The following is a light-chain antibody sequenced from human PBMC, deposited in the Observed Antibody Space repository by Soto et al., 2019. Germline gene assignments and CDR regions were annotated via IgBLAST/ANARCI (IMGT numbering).Light chain of an antibody. CDR3: SSYAGSNNYV. J-gene: IGLJ1*01. Sequence: QSALTQPPSASGSPGQSVTISCTGTSSDVGGYNYVSWYQQHPGKAPKLMIYEVSKRPSGVPDRFSGSTSGNTASLTVSGLQAEDEAHYYCSSYAGSNNYVFGTGTQLTAL. V-gene: IGLV2-8*01. CDR2: EVS. CDR1: SSDVGGYNY.